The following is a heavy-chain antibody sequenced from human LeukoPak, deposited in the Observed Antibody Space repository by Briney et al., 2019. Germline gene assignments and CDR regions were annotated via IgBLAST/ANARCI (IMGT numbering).Heavy chain of an antibody. Sequence: PGGSLRLSCAVSGFTVSSNYMSWVRQAPGKGLDLVSVIYSDCSTYYADSVKGRFTVSRDNSKNTVYLQMNSLRVEDTAVYFCARDRPSSGSSFDIRGQGTQVTVS. D-gene: IGHD1-26*01. CDR2: IYSDCST. J-gene: IGHJ3*02. CDR1: GFTVSSNY. CDR3: ARDRPSSGSSFDI. V-gene: IGHV3-53*01.